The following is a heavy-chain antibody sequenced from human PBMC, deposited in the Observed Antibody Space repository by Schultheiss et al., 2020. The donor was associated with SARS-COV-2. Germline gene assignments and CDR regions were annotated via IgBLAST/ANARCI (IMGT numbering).Heavy chain of an antibody. D-gene: IGHD3-3*01. CDR3: ARLGRGVDFWSGYGMDV. V-gene: IGHV1-8*01. Sequence: ASVKVSCKASGYTFTSYDINWVRQATGQGLEWMGWMNPNSGNTGYAQKFQGRVTMTRNTSISTAYMELSSLRSEDTAVYYCARLGRGVDFWSGYGMDVWGQGTTVTVSS. CDR2: MNPNSGNT. J-gene: IGHJ6*02. CDR1: GYTFTSYD.